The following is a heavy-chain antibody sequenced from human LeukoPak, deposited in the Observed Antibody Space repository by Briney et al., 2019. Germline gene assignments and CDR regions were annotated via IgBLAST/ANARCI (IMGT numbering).Heavy chain of an antibody. V-gene: IGHV4-4*07. CDR2: IHLSGST. CDR3: ARGRLSVASIVAFDY. D-gene: IGHD6-19*01. J-gene: IGHJ4*02. CDR1: GDPIRSYS. Sequence: SGTLSLTCTVSGDPIRSYSWTWIRQPAGKGLEWIGRIHLSGSTDYKPSLKSRVNISLDKSKNQFSLELNSVTAADSALYYCARGRLSVASIVAFDYWGQGALVAVSS.